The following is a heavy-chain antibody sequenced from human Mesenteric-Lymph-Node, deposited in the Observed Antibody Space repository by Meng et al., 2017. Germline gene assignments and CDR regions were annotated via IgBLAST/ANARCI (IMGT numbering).Heavy chain of an antibody. CDR2: INYRGST. Sequence: GSLRLSCTVSGGSISSTTYYWGWIRQPPGKGIEWIGNINYRGSTYYDPSLRSRVTISVDTSNNQFSLRLSSVTAADTAVYYCARRRSGSYGNDFDYWGQGRLVTVSS. J-gene: IGHJ4*02. CDR1: GGSISSTTYY. CDR3: ARRRSGSYGNDFDY. V-gene: IGHV4-39*07. D-gene: IGHD3-10*01.